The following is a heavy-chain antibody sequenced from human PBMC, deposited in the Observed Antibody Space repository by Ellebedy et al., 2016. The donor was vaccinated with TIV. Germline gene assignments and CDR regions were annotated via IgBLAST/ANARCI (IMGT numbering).Heavy chain of an antibody. CDR1: GFNFRSYW. Sequence: GESLKISCAASGFNFRSYWMTWVRQAPGKGLEWVAKIRQEGDEIYYVESVKGRFTISRDNAKTSPFLQMNSLRVEDTAVYYCARRASYGDYAVQVNPWFDPWGQGTLVTVSS. CDR3: ARRASYGDYAVQVNPWFDP. J-gene: IGHJ5*02. CDR2: IRQEGDEI. D-gene: IGHD4-17*01. V-gene: IGHV3-7*01.